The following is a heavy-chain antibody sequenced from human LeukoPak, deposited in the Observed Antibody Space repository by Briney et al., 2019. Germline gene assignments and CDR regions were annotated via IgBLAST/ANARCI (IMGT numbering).Heavy chain of an antibody. J-gene: IGHJ4*02. CDR2: ITSNGGST. V-gene: IGHV3-64D*06. D-gene: IGHD6-13*01. Sequence: PGGSLRLSCAASGCTFSSYWMHWVRQAPGRGLEYVSGITSNGGSTYYADSMKGRFTISRDNSKNTLYLQMSSLRAEDTAVYYCVKRRLGSWPMYYFDYWGQGTLVTVSS. CDR3: VKRRLGSWPMYYFDY. CDR1: GCTFSSYW.